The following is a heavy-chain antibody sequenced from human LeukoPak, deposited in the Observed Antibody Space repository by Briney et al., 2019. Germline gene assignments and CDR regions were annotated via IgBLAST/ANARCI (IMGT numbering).Heavy chain of an antibody. Sequence: PSETLSLTCTVSGGSISSYYWSWIRQPPGKGLEWIGYIYYSGSTNYNPSLKSRVTISVDTSKNQFSLKLSSVTAADTAMYYCARVGGSSWYDAFDIWGQGTMVTVSS. J-gene: IGHJ3*02. D-gene: IGHD6-13*01. V-gene: IGHV4-59*01. CDR2: IYYSGST. CDR1: GGSISSYY. CDR3: ARVGGSSWYDAFDI.